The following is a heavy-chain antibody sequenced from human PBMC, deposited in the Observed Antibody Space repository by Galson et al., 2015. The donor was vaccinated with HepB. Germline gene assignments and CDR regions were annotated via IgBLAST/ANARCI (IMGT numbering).Heavy chain of an antibody. D-gene: IGHD3-9*01. V-gene: IGHV3-23*01. CDR1: GFTFSSYA. CDR2: ISGSGGST. CDR3: AKAVDWLSLTPFYFDY. J-gene: IGHJ4*02. Sequence: SLRLSCAASGFTFSSYAMSWVRQAPGKGLEWVSAISGSGGSTYYADSVKGRFTISRDNSKNTLYLQMNSLRAEDTAVYYCAKAVDWLSLTPFYFDYWGQGTLVTVSS.